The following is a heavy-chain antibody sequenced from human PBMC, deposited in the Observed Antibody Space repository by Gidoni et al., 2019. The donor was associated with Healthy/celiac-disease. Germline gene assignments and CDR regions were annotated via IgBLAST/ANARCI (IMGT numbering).Heavy chain of an antibody. CDR3: ARCGGDCYNPDY. CDR2: ISSSSSYI. Sequence: EVQLVESGGGLAKPGGSLGPSCAASGFTFSTYSMNWVRQAPGKGLEWVSSISSSSSYIYYADSVKGRFTISRDNAKNSLYLQMNSLRAEDTAVYYCARCGGDCYNPDYWGQGTLVTVSS. D-gene: IGHD2-21*02. CDR1: GFTFSTYS. V-gene: IGHV3-21*01. J-gene: IGHJ4*02.